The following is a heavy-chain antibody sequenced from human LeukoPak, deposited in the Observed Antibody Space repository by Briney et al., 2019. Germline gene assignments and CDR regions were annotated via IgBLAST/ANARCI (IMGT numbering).Heavy chain of an antibody. J-gene: IGHJ4*02. Sequence: GGSLRLSCAASGFTFSSYVMSWVRQAPGKGLDWVSAISGSGGSTYYADSVKGRFTISRDNAKNTLYLQMNSLRAEDTAVYYCASPRITANSFDSWGQGTLVTVSS. CDR1: GFTFSSYV. CDR3: ASPRITANSFDS. CDR2: ISGSGGST. D-gene: IGHD3-10*01. V-gene: IGHV3-23*01.